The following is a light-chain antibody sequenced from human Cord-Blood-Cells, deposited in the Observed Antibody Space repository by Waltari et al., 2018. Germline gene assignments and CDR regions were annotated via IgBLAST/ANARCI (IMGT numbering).Light chain of an antibody. J-gene: IGLJ2*01. CDR2: EGS. Sequence: QSPLTWPASVSGFPGRSITLSCTGTGCLVGSYNLVSWYQQHPGKAPKLMIYEGSKRPSGVSNRFSGSKSGNTASLTISGLQAEDEADYYCCSYAGSSTLVFGGGTKLTVL. CDR1: GCLVGSYNL. V-gene: IGLV2-23*01. CDR3: CSYAGSSTLV.